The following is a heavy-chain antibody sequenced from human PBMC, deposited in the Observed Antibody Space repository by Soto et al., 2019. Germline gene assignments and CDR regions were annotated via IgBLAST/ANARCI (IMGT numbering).Heavy chain of an antibody. V-gene: IGHV3-74*01. CDR2: INGDGSGT. D-gene: IGHD3-10*01. CDR3: ARGIFGSGTANDY. J-gene: IGHJ4*02. Sequence: EVQLVESGGGLVQPGGSLRLSCAASGFTFSGSWMHWVRQAPGKGLVWVSRINGDGSGTSYADFVKGRFTISGDDAKNTLFLQMNGLRAEDTAVYYCARGIFGSGTANDYWGQGPLVTVSS. CDR1: GFTFSGSW.